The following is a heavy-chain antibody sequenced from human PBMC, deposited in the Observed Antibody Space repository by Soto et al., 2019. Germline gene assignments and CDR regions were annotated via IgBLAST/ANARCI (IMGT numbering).Heavy chain of an antibody. CDR3: ARYVTAAGTPGDDFCY. D-gene: IGHD1-1*01. CDR2: INGDGTHT. V-gene: IGHV3-74*01. J-gene: IGHJ4*02. Sequence: EVQLVESGGGLVQPGGSLRLSCAASGFTFSHYWMHWVRQVPGKGLLWVSRINGDGTHTSYADFVKGRFTIARDNAKNTLLLQMNSLGAEDTAVYYCARYVTAAGTPGDDFCYGGQGTLLTVSS. CDR1: GFTFSHYW.